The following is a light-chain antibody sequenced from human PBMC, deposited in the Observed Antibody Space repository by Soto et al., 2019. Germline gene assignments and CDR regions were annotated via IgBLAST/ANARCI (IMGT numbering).Light chain of an antibody. V-gene: IGLV2-14*01. Sequence: QSALTQPASVSGSPGQSITISCTGTSSDVGAYNYVSWYQQHPGKAPKLMIYEVSNRPSGVSNRFSGSKSGNTASLTISGLQAEDAADYYCNSYTSSSARVFGGGTKVTVL. CDR1: SSDVGAYNY. CDR2: EVS. J-gene: IGLJ3*02. CDR3: NSYTSSSARV.